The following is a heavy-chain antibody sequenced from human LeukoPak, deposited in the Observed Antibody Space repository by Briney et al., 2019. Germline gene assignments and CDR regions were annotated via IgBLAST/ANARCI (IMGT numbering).Heavy chain of an antibody. CDR3: ARRNVLRDYYMDV. J-gene: IGHJ6*03. CDR2: ISSSGSTI. D-gene: IGHD1-1*01. Sequence: GGSLRLSCAASGFTFSSYWMSWVRQAPGKGLEWVSYISSSGSTIYYADSVKGRFTISRDNAKNSLYLQMNSLRAEDTAVYYCARRNVLRDYYMDVWGKGTTVTISS. CDR1: GFTFSSYW. V-gene: IGHV3-48*04.